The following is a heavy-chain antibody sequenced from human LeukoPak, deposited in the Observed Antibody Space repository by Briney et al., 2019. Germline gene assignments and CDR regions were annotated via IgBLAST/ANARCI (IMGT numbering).Heavy chain of an antibody. V-gene: IGHV3-74*01. CDR1: GFTFSTYC. Sequence: GGSLRLSCGASGFTFSTYCMHWVRQAPGKGPMWVSRICPDGTVTNYAGSVKARFIISRDNARNTVYLQMNSLRVEDTAVYYCVRDFRSADYWGQGTLVTVSS. J-gene: IGHJ4*02. CDR2: ICPDGTVT. CDR3: VRDFRSADY.